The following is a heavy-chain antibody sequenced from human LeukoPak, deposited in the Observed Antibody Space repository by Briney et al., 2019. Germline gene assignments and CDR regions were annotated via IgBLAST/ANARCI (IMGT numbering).Heavy chain of an antibody. CDR1: GFTFSRNG. Sequence: PGRSLRLSCAASGFTFSRNGMHWVRHAPGKGLEWVAVISYDGTNKYYADSVKGRFTISRDNSKNTLYLQMNSLRAEDTAVYYCARGEGYGDYHFSYWGQGTLVTVSS. CDR2: ISYDGTNK. CDR3: ARGEGYGDYHFSY. D-gene: IGHD4-17*01. V-gene: IGHV3-30*03. J-gene: IGHJ4*02.